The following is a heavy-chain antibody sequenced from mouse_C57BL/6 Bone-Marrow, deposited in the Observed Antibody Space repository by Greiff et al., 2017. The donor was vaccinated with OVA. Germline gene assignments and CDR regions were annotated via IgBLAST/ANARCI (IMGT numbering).Heavy chain of an antibody. J-gene: IGHJ4*01. CDR2: INPNNGGT. V-gene: IGHV1-18*01. CDR1: GYTFTDYN. D-gene: IGHD1-1*01. Sequence: EVKLQESGPELVKPGASVKIPCKASGYTFTDYNMDWVKQSHGKSLEWIGDINPNNGGTIYNQKFKGKATLTVDKSSSTAYMELRSLTSEDTAVYYCARRKGNYWYYAMDYWGQGTSVTVSS. CDR3: ARRKGNYWYYAMDY.